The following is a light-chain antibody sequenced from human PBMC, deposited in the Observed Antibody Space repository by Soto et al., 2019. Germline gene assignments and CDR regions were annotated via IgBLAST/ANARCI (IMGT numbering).Light chain of an antibody. Sequence: EIVLTQSPGTLSLSPGERATVSCRTSQTTTYLAWYQQKPGQGPRLLIYAASTRATGVPDRFSGGGSGTDFTLTISRLEPEDFAVYYCQLYDSSPFYTFGQGTKLEIK. V-gene: IGKV3-20*01. CDR1: QTTTY. J-gene: IGKJ2*01. CDR3: QLYDSSPFYT. CDR2: AAS.